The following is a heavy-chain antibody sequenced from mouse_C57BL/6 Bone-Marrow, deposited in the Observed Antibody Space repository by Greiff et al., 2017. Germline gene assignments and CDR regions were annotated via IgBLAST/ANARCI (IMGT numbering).Heavy chain of an antibody. D-gene: IGHD1-2*01. V-gene: IGHV5-9-1*02. Sequence: EVKVVESGEGLVKPGGSLKLSCAASGFTFSSYAMSWVRQTPEKRLEWVAYISSGGDYISYADTVKGRFTISRDNARNTLYLQMSSLKSEDTAMYYCTRDARTTARRRFAYWGQGTLVTVSA. CDR1: GFTFSSYA. J-gene: IGHJ3*01. CDR3: TRDARTTARRRFAY. CDR2: ISSGGDYI.